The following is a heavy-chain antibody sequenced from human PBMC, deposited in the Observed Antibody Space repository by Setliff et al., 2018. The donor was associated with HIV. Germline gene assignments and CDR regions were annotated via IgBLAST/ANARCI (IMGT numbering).Heavy chain of an antibody. CDR3: ARLRINDF. J-gene: IGHJ4*02. V-gene: IGHV3-23*01. D-gene: IGHD2-15*01. Sequence: GGSLRLSCAASGFTFSNYAMSWVRQAPGKGLEWVSTISGNGDTTYFADSVKGRFTISRDNTKNSLYLQMDGLRVEDTAVYYCARLRINDFWGQGTPVTVSS. CDR2: ISGNGDTT. CDR1: GFTFSNYA.